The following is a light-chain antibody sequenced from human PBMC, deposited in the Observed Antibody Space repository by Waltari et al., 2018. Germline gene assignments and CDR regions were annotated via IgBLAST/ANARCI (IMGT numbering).Light chain of an antibody. CDR3: LHHNNYPWA. Sequence: DIQMTQFPSAMSASIGDTVTITCGATRGISNYLAWFQHRPGQVPRRLIYAASTSHAGVPSRFSCGGSGTQFTLTISGLQPEDSATYYCLHHNNYPWAFGQGTKVEIK. CDR1: RGISNY. V-gene: IGKV1-17*03. CDR2: AAS. J-gene: IGKJ1*01.